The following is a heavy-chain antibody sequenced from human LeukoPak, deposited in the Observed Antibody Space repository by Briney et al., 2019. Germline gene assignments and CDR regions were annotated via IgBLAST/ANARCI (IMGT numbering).Heavy chain of an antibody. V-gene: IGHV4-59*12. CDR3: ARGADIVATIRTSYFDY. CDR1: GGSISSYY. D-gene: IGHD5-12*01. Sequence: SETLSLTCTVSGGSISSYYWSWIRQPPGKGLEWIGYIYYSGSTNYNPSLKSRVTISVDTSKNQFSLKLSSVTAADTAVYYCARGADIVATIRTSYFDYWGQGTLVTVSS. CDR2: IYYSGST. J-gene: IGHJ4*02.